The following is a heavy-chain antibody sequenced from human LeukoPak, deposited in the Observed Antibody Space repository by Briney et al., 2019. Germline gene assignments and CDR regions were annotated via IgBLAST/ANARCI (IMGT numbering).Heavy chain of an antibody. J-gene: IGHJ4*02. CDR2: IYHSGST. CDR3: ARGQWLVRVYFDY. D-gene: IGHD6-19*01. Sequence: SETLSLTCAVSGYSISSGYYWGWIRQPPGKGLEWIGSIYHSGSTYYNPSLKSRVTISVDTSKNQFSLKLSSATAADTAVYYCARGQWLVRVYFDYWGQGTLVTVSS. CDR1: GYSISSGYY. V-gene: IGHV4-38-2*01.